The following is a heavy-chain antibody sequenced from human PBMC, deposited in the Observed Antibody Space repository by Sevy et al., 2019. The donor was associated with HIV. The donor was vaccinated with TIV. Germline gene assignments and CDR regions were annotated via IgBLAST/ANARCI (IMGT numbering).Heavy chain of an antibody. CDR2: ISGSGGTT. CDR3: AKVLARGVAVAGTAWGMDV. CDR1: GFTFTNYA. D-gene: IGHD6-19*01. V-gene: IGHV3-23*01. Sequence: GESLKISCVASGFTFTNYAMNWVRQAPGKGLEWVSAISGSGGTTYYADSVQGRFTISRDKSKNQLYLQMNSLRAEETAVYYCAKVLARGVAVAGTAWGMDVWGQGTTVTVSS. J-gene: IGHJ6*02.